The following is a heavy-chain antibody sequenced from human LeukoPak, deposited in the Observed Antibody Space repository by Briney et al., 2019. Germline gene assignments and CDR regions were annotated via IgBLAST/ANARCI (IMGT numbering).Heavy chain of an antibody. D-gene: IGHD2-21*01. V-gene: IGHV4-34*01. CDR2: INHSGRT. CDR1: GGSFSGYY. CDR3: ARVRFYRWCDY. Sequence: SETLSLTCAVYGGSFSGYYWSWIRQPPGKGLEWIGEINHSGRTNYNPSLKSRVTISVDTSKNQFSLKLSSVTAADTAVYYCARVRFYRWCDYWGHGTVVIVSS. J-gene: IGHJ4*01.